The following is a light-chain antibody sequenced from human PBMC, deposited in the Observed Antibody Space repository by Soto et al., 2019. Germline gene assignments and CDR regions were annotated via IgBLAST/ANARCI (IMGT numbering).Light chain of an antibody. CDR3: QQYNSYSWT. CDR1: QSISNW. CDR2: KAS. Sequence: DIPMTQSPSTLSASVGDRVTITCRASQSISNWLAWYQQRPGKAPRLLIYKASNLESGVPSRFSGSGSGTEFTLIITSLQPDDSATYYCQQYNSYSWTFGQGTKVEIK. V-gene: IGKV1-5*03. J-gene: IGKJ1*01.